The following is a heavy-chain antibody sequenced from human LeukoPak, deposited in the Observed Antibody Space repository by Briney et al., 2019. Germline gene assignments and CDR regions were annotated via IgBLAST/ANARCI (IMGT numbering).Heavy chain of an antibody. CDR1: GGTFSSYA. V-gene: IGHV1-69*05. J-gene: IGHJ4*02. Sequence: SVKVSCKASGGTFSSYAISWVRQAPGQGLEWMGRIIPIFSTANYAQKFQGRVTITTDESTSTAYMELSSLRSEDTAVYYCARGWKYYDSSGYYYSFAYFDYWGQGTLVTVSS. D-gene: IGHD3-22*01. CDR3: ARGWKYYDSSGYYYSFAYFDY. CDR2: IIPIFSTA.